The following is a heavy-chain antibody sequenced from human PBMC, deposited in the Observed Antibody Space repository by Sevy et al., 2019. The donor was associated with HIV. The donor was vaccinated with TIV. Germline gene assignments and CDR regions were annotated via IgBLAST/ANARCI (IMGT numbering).Heavy chain of an antibody. CDR2: TYYRSTWHK. V-gene: IGHV6-1*01. CDR1: GDTVSSDSAA. Sequence: QTLSLPCTISGDTVSSDSAAWNWIRQSPARGLEWLGRTYYRSTWHKDYATSLNSRMTINPDTSKNQSSLQLNSVTPEDSAVYYCARDHNFVLDYWGQGILVTVSS. J-gene: IGHJ4*02. D-gene: IGHD1-20*01. CDR3: ARDHNFVLDY.